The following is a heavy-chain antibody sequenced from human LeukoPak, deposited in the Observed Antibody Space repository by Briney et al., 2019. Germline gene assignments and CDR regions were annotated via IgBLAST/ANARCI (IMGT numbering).Heavy chain of an antibody. CDR1: GFTFSSYA. V-gene: IGHV3-30-3*01. J-gene: IGHJ4*02. CDR3: ARGVNDGALLYSGYDIPFDY. Sequence: PGGSLRLSCAASGFTFSSYAMHWVRQAPGKGLEWVAVISYDGSNKYYADSVKGRFTISRDNSKNTLYLQMNSLRAEDTAVYYCARGVNDGALLYSGYDIPFDYWGQGTLVTVSS. CDR2: ISYDGSNK. D-gene: IGHD5-12*01.